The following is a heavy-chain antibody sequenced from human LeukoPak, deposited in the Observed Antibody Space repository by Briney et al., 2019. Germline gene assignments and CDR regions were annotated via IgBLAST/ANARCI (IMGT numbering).Heavy chain of an antibody. CDR1: GYTLTGYY. D-gene: IGHD2-2*01. CDR3: ARDLSPSPALLGKPYYYYGMDV. CDR2: FNPNNGGT. Sequence: ASVKVSCKASGYTLTGYYMHWVRQAPGQGLEWMGWFNPNNGGTNYAQKFQGRVTMTRDTSISTAHMELSRLRSDDTAVYYCARDLSPSPALLGKPYYYYGMDVWGQGTTVTVSS. J-gene: IGHJ6*02. V-gene: IGHV1-2*02.